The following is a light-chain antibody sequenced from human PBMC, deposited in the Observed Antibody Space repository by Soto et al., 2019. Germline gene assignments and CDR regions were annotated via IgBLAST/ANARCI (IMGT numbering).Light chain of an antibody. V-gene: IGKV3-11*01. CDR3: QQRSNWRT. J-gene: IGKJ1*01. CDR2: DAS. CDR1: LSVSNY. Sequence: VVTQSPPTLSLSPGERATLSCRTSLSVSNYLAWYQQKPGQAPRLLIYDASNRASGIPARFTGSGSGTDFNLTISTLEPEDFAVYYCQQRSNWRTFGQGTKVDIK.